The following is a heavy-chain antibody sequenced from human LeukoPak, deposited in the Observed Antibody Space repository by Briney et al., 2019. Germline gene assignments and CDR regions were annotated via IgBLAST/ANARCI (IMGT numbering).Heavy chain of an antibody. D-gene: IGHD7-27*01. CDR1: GGTFSSYA. CDR2: IIPIFGTA. J-gene: IGHJ4*02. Sequence: ASVKVSRKASGGTFSSYAISWVRQAPGQGLEWMGRIIPIFGTANYAQKFQGRVTITTDESTSTACMELSSLRSEDTAVYYCARDLWGKGYFDYWGQGTLVTVSS. CDR3: ARDLWGKGYFDY. V-gene: IGHV1-69*05.